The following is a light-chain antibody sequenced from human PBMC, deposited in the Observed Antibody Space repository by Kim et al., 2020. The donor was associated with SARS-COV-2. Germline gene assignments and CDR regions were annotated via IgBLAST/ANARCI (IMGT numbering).Light chain of an antibody. CDR3: QQYKSYSLT. CDR2: DAS. V-gene: IGKV1-5*01. J-gene: IGKJ5*01. CDR1: QSISNW. Sequence: DIQMTQSPSTLSASVGDRVTMTCRASQSISNWLAWYQQKPGKAPKLLIYDASSLESGVPSRFSGSGSGTEFTLTISSLQPDDFASYYCQQYKSYSLTFGQGTRLEIK.